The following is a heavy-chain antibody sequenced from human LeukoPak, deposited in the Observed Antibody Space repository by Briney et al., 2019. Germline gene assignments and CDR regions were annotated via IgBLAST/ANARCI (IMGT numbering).Heavy chain of an antibody. CDR3: TTATVTTFDAFDI. CDR2: IKSKTDGGTT. CDR1: GFTFSNAW. Sequence: PGGSLRLSCAASGFTFSNAWMSWVRQAPGKGLEWVGRIKSKTDGGTTDYAAPVKGRFTISRDDSKNTLYLQMNSLKTEDTAVYYCTTATVTTFDAFDIWGQGTMVTVSS. D-gene: IGHD4-17*01. V-gene: IGHV3-15*01. J-gene: IGHJ3*02.